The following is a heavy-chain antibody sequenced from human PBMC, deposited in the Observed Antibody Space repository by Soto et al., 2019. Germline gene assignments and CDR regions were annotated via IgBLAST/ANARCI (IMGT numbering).Heavy chain of an antibody. J-gene: IGHJ4*02. D-gene: IGHD6-19*01. CDR2: IGRKAKNYAT. V-gene: IGHV3-73*02. CDR3: VRQWLVFGTLDH. Sequence: EVHLVQSGGGLVQPGGSLKLSCAASGFIFSGYAMHWVRQASGKGLEWVGRIGRKAKNYATEYGASVEARFTSSRDDSNNTTFLLMNSLKSEVTAVYFCVRQWLVFGTLDHWGQGTLVTVS. CDR1: GFIFSGYA.